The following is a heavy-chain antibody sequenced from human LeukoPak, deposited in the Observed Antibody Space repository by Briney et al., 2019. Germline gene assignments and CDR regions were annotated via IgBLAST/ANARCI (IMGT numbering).Heavy chain of an antibody. V-gene: IGHV3-7*03. CDR2: VNRDGSET. CDR1: GFALSSHW. J-gene: IGHJ6*02. CDR3: ARNNGVDV. Sequence: GGSLRLSCAASGFALSSHWMTWVRQVPGRGPEWVANVNRDGSETYYLDSVKGRFTISKDNAKNSLYLQMNSLRAEDTALYHCARNNGVDVWGQGTTVIVSS.